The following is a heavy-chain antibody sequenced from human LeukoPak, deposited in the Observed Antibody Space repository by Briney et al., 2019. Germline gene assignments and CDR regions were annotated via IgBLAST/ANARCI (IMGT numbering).Heavy chain of an antibody. CDR2: ISYDGSNK. CDR1: GFTFSSYG. D-gene: IGHD4-11*01. Sequence: PGRSLRLSCAVSGFTFSSYGMYWVRQAPGKGLEWVALISYDGSNKYYADSVKGRFTISRGNSKNTLYLQMNSLRAEDTAVYYCAKDPTDYTLIYYFDYWGQGTLVTVSS. CDR3: AKDPTDYTLIYYFDY. J-gene: IGHJ4*02. V-gene: IGHV3-30*18.